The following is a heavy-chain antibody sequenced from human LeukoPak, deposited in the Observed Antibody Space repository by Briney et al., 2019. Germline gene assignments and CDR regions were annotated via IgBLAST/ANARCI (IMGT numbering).Heavy chain of an antibody. J-gene: IGHJ6*03. V-gene: IGHV1-8*01. CDR3: ARGYSSSWYGTRGSYYYYVDV. Sequence: ASVKVSCKASGYTFTSFDMNWVRQATGQGLEWMGWMNPNSGNTGYAQKFQGRVTITRNTSISTAYMELSSLRSEDTAVYYCARGYSSSWYGTRGSYYYYVDVWGKGTTVTVSS. CDR2: MNPNSGNT. D-gene: IGHD6-13*01. CDR1: GYTFTSFD.